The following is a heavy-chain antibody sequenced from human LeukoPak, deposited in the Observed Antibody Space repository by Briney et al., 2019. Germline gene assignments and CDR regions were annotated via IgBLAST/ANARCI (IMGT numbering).Heavy chain of an antibody. CDR3: ARALSRELLRDMYYFDY. D-gene: IGHD1-26*01. CDR1: GGSISSYY. V-gene: IGHV4-59*01. J-gene: IGHJ4*02. CDR2: IYYSGST. Sequence: SETLSLTCTVSGGSISSYYWSWIRQPPGKGLEWIGYIYYSGSTNYNPSLKSRVTISLDTSKNQFSLKLSSVSAADTAVYYCARALSRELLRDMYYFDYWGQGTLVTVSS.